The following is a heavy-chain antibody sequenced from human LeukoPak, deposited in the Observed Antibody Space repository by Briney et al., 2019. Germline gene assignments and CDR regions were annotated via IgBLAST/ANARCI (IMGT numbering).Heavy chain of an antibody. CDR2: IFSDGTT. Sequence: GGSLRLSCAASGFTVGSSFMTWVRQAPGKGLQWVSVIFSDGTTYYTDSVKGRFTISRDNSKKTLNLQMNSLRAEDTAIYYCAKAIDSSGYNFERGADYWGQGTLVTVSS. V-gene: IGHV3-53*01. CDR3: AKAIDSSGYNFERGADY. D-gene: IGHD3-22*01. J-gene: IGHJ4*02. CDR1: GFTVGSSF.